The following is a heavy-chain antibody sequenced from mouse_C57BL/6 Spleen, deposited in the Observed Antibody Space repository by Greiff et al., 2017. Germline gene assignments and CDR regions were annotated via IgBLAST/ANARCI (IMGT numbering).Heavy chain of an antibody. CDR1: GYSFTSYY. V-gene: IGHV1-66*01. CDR2: IYPGSGNT. Sequence: QVQLQQSGPELVKPGASVKISCKASGYSFTSYYIHWVKQRPGQGLEWIGWIYPGSGNTKYNEKFKGKATLTADTSSSTAYMQLSSLTSEDSAVYYCARDNDYDTWFAYWGQGTLVTVSA. D-gene: IGHD2-4*01. J-gene: IGHJ3*01. CDR3: ARDNDYDTWFAY.